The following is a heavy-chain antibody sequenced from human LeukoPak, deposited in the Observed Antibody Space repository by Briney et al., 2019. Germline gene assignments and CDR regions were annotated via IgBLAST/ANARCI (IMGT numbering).Heavy chain of an antibody. Sequence: SQTLSLTCTVSGDSISSGDYYWSWIRQPAGKGLEWIGRISSSGSTNYNPSLKSRVTISVDTSKNQFSLKLSSVTAADTAVYYCARGWLRLTYWFDPWGQGTLVTVSS. CDR2: ISSSGST. J-gene: IGHJ5*02. D-gene: IGHD5-12*01. CDR1: GDSISSGDYY. V-gene: IGHV4-61*02. CDR3: ARGWLRLTYWFDP.